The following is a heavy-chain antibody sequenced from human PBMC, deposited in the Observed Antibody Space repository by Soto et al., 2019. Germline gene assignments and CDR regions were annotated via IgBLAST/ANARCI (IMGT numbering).Heavy chain of an antibody. V-gene: IGHV1-3*01. Sequence: ASVKVCCEASGYTFTSYAMHWVRQAPGQRLEWMGWINAGNGNTKYSQKFQGRVTITRDTSASTAYMELSSLRSEDTAVYYCSRDTNIVVVVAGSTYGMDVWGQGTTVTVSS. CDR1: GYTFTSYA. D-gene: IGHD2-15*01. CDR3: SRDTNIVVVVAGSTYGMDV. CDR2: INAGNGNT. J-gene: IGHJ6*02.